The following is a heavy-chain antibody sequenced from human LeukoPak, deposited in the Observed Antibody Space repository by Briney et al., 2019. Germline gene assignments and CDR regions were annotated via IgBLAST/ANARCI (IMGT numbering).Heavy chain of an antibody. CDR2: INPHNGDT. J-gene: IGHJ4*02. V-gene: IGHV1-2*02. CDR3: ATVRDIVVGGGPYYFDY. D-gene: IGHD2-15*01. CDR1: GYTFIGYY. Sequence: ASVKVSCKASGYTFIGYYLHWVRQAAGQGLEWMGWINPHNGDTNYAQKFQGRVTMTRDTSITTAYMELSRLKSDDTAVYYCATVRDIVVGGGPYYFDYWGQGTLVTVSS.